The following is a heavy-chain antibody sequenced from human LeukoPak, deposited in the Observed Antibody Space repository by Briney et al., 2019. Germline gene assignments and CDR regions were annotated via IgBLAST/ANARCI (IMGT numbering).Heavy chain of an antibody. CDR3: ATDSTPMGDAFDI. D-gene: IGHD2/OR15-2a*01. Sequence: GASVKVSCKASGYTFTGYYMHWVRQAPGQGLEWMGWINPNSGGTNYAQKFQGRVTMTRDTSISTAYMELSSLRSEDTAVYYCATDSTPMGDAFDIWGQGTMVTVSS. V-gene: IGHV1-2*02. CDR2: INPNSGGT. CDR1: GYTFTGYY. J-gene: IGHJ3*02.